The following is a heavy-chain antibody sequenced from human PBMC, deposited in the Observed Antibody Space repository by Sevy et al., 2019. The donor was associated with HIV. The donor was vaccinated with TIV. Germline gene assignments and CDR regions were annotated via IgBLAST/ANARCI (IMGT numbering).Heavy chain of an antibody. D-gene: IGHD3-10*01. Sequence: GGSLRLSCVGSEFTFNDDFMTWVRQAPGKGLEWVSSISSRSTYIYYADSVKGRLTISRDNAKNSMFLQMNSLRPEDTAVDYCARDRDDYASGRRHPYYYYHGMDVWGQGTTVTVSS. CDR2: ISSRSTYI. CDR1: EFTFNDDF. J-gene: IGHJ6*02. CDR3: ARDRDDYASGRRHPYYYYHGMDV. V-gene: IGHV3-21*01.